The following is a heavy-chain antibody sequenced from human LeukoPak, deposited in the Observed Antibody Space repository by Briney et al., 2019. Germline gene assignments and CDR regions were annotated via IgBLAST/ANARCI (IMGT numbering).Heavy chain of an antibody. V-gene: IGHV3-48*03. J-gene: IGHJ4*02. CDR1: GFTFSSHE. D-gene: IGHD1-26*01. CDR3: AGGPQYGGSYVL. Sequence: GGSLRLSCAASGFTFSSHEMAWVRQAPGTGLEGISYINDRGTIIKYADSVRGGFTISRDDAKRSLYLQMNSLRVEDTAIYYCAGGPQYGGSYVLWGQGTLVTVSS. CDR2: INDRGTII.